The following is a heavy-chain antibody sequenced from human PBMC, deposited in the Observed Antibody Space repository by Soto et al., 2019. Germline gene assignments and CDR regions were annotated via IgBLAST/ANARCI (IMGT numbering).Heavy chain of an antibody. CDR3: ARNLRFLEWLLGPRSNDY. CDR1: GGSISSSNW. D-gene: IGHD3-3*01. V-gene: IGHV4-4*02. J-gene: IGHJ4*02. CDR2: IYHSGST. Sequence: SETLSLTCAVSGGSISSSNWWSWVRQPPGKGLEWIGEIYHSGSTNYNPSLKSRVTISVDKSKNQFSLKLSSVTAADTAVYYCARNLRFLEWLLGPRSNDYWGQGTLVTVS.